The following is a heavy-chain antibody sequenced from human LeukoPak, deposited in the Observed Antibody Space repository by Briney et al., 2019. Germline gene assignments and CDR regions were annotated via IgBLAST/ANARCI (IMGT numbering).Heavy chain of an antibody. V-gene: IGHV3-23*01. CDR1: GFTFSAYA. Sequence: PGGSLRLSRAASGFTFSAYAVTWVRQAPGKGLEGVSTISETGDVTYYADSVKDRFTISRDTSKSTLFLQMSRLRADDTAVYYCAKGTSHHWYWFDSWGRGALVTVSS. D-gene: IGHD2-8*02. CDR2: ISETGDVT. J-gene: IGHJ5*01. CDR3: AKGTSHHWYWFDS.